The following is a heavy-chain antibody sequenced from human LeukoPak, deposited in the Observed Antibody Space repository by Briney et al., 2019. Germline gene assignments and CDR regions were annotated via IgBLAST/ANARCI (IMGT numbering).Heavy chain of an antibody. CDR2: ISYDGNKR. CDR3: ARESGLNYFDP. V-gene: IGHV3-30*03. CDR1: GFTFSNYA. Sequence: GGSLRLSCTASGFTFSNYAMHWVRQAPGKGLEWVAVISYDGNKRYYAGSVKGRLSISRDNSKNTLYLQMNRLRVEDTAMSYCARESGLNYFDPWGQGILVTVSS. D-gene: IGHD1-7*01. J-gene: IGHJ5*02.